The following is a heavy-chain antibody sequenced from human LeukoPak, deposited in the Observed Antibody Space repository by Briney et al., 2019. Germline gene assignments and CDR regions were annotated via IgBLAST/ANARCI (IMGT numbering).Heavy chain of an antibody. CDR2: IYDSGRA. V-gene: IGHV4-30-4*07. CDR1: GGSISTGGYS. J-gene: IGHJ4*02. Sequence: SQTLSLTCAVSGGSISTGGYSWSWIRQPPGKTLEWIGYIYDSGRAYYNPSLKSRVTISMDTSSNHFSLKLRSVTAADTAVYYCVRDIYDDNNWGQGTLVIVSS. CDR3: VRDIYDDNN. D-gene: IGHD3-16*01.